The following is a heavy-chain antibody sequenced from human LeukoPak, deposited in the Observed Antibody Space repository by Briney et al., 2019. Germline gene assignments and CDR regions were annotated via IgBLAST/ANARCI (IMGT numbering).Heavy chain of an antibody. V-gene: IGHV1-18*01. J-gene: IGHJ4*02. Sequence: ASVKVSCKASGYTFDSHGISWVRQAPGQGLEWMGRVSAYNDNTNYAQKVQGRVTMTTDTSTSTAYMELRSLRSDDTAVYYCARVTATPVFDFWGQGTLVTVSA. CDR3: ARVTATPVFDF. CDR2: VSAYNDNT. CDR1: GYTFDSHG. D-gene: IGHD3-16*01.